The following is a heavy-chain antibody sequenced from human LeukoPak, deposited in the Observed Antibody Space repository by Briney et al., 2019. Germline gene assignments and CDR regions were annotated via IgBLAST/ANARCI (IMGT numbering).Heavy chain of an antibody. CDR1: GFTFSSYG. CDR3: AKDLTIGELFLFVYYYGMDV. CDR2: ISCDGSNK. D-gene: IGHD3-10*01. J-gene: IGHJ6*02. Sequence: PGRSLRLSCAASGFTFSSYGMHWVRQAPGKGLEGVAVISCDGSNKYYADSVKGRFTISRDNSKNTLYLQMNSLRAEDTAVYYCAKDLTIGELFLFVYYYGMDVWGQGTTVTVSS. V-gene: IGHV3-30*18.